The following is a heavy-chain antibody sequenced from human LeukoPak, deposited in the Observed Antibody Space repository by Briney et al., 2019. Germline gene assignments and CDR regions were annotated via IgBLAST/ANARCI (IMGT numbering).Heavy chain of an antibody. D-gene: IGHD1-7*01. V-gene: IGHV1-18*01. CDR1: GYTFTSYG. CDR2: ISAYNGNT. Sequence: ASVKVSCKASGYTFTSYGISWVRQAPGQGLEWMGWISAYNGNTNYAQKLQGRVTMTTDTSTSTAYMELRSLRSDDPAVYYCARDELELPYGDYYYGMDVWGQGTTVTVSS. J-gene: IGHJ6*02. CDR3: ARDELELPYGDYYYGMDV.